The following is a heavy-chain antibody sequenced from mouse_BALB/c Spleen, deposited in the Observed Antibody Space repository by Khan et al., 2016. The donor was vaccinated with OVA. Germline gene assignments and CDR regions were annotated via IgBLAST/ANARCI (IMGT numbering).Heavy chain of an antibody. CDR2: ISHSGST. D-gene: IGHD1-1*01. CDR1: GYTITSDYA. J-gene: IGHJ2*01. CDR3: ARDYGSSYYYFDY. V-gene: IGHV3-2*02. Sequence: EVQLQESGPGLAKPSQSLSLTCTVTGYTITSDYAWNWTRQFPGNKLEWMGYISHSGSTSYNPSLKSRISITQDTSKNQFFLQLNSVTTEDTATYYCARDYGSSYYYFDYWSQGTTLTVSS.